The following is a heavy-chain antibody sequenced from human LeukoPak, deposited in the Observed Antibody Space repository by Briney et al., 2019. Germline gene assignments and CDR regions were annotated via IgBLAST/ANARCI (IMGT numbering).Heavy chain of an antibody. Sequence: ASVKVSCKAFGYTFTGYYLHWVRQAPGQGLEWMGWINPNSGVTNHAQKFQGRVTMTRDTSISTAYMELSSLRSDDTAVYYCATYCRSTSCSLDSWGQGTLVTVSS. V-gene: IGHV1-2*02. D-gene: IGHD2-2*01. CDR3: ATYCRSTSCSLDS. J-gene: IGHJ4*02. CDR1: GYTFTGYY. CDR2: INPNSGVT.